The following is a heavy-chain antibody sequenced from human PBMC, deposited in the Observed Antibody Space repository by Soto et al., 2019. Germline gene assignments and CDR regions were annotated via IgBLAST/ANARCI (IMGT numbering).Heavy chain of an antibody. CDR3: ARSPLYYYGSGSYRYYYGMDV. J-gene: IGHJ6*02. Sequence: QVQLVQSGAEVKKPGASVKVSCKASGYTFNSYAMHWVRQATGHRLEGMGWINAGNGNTKYSQKFKGRVAITRDTSASSAYMELSSLRAEDTAVYYCARSPLYYYGSGSYRYYYGMDVWGQGTTVTVSS. V-gene: IGHV1-3*01. CDR2: INAGNGNT. CDR1: GYTFNSYA. D-gene: IGHD3-10*01.